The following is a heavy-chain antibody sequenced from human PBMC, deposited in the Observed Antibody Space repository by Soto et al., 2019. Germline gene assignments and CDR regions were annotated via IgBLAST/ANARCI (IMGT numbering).Heavy chain of an antibody. CDR1: GFAFRSYW. CDR3: AGGGSVL. CDR2: IKQDGSEK. J-gene: IGHJ4*02. D-gene: IGHD3-16*01. Sequence: EVQLVESGGGLVQPGGSLRLSCAAAGFAFRSYWMSWVRQAPGKGLEWVADIKQDGSEKYYVDSVKGRFTISRDNAKNSLYLQMNSLRAEDTAVYYCAGGGSVLWGQGTLVTVSS. V-gene: IGHV3-7*01.